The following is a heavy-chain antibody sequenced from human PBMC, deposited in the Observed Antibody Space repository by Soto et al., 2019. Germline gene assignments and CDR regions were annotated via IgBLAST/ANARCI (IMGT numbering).Heavy chain of an antibody. CDR1: GNSVSSDSYY. CDR2: ISSSGST. D-gene: IGHD5-18*01. J-gene: IGHJ4*02. CDR3: ARDIRGYSRAFDY. Sequence: SETLSLTCTVSGNSVSSDSYYWTWIRHPPGKGLEWIGYISSSGSTKYNPSLKSRVTISRDTSSNQFSLELTSVTAADTAIYYCARDIRGYSRAFDYWGQGTLVTVSS. V-gene: IGHV4-61*01.